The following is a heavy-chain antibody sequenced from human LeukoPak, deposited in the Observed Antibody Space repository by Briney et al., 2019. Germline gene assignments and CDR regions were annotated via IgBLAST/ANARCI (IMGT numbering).Heavy chain of an antibody. CDR1: GGSISSSSYY. V-gene: IGHV4-39*01. D-gene: IGHD2-2*01. J-gene: IGHJ4*02. Sequence: SETLSLTCTVSGGSISSSSYYWGWIRQPPGKGLEWIGSIYYSGSTYYHPSLKSRFTICVDTSKNGCALKQSGGTAADTAVYYCARLSPRGPSSTRAFDYWGQGTLVTVSS. CDR2: IYYSGST. CDR3: ARLSPRGPSSTRAFDY.